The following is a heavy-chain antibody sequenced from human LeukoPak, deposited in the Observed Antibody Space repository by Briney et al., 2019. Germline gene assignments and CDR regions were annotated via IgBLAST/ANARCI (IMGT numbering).Heavy chain of an antibody. Sequence: ASVKVSCKASGYTFTSYYMHWVRQAPGQGLEWMGIINPSGGSTSYAQKFQGRVTMTRDTSTSTVYMELSSLRSEDTAVYYCARARCSGGSCYFYGYSYGYEFDYWGQGTLVTVSS. D-gene: IGHD2-15*01. CDR3: ARARCSGGSCYFYGYSYGYEFDY. V-gene: IGHV1-46*01. CDR1: GYTFTSYY. CDR2: INPSGGST. J-gene: IGHJ4*02.